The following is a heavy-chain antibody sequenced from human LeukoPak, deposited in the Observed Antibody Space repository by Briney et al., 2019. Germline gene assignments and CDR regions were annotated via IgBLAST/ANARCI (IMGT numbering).Heavy chain of an antibody. Sequence: ASVKGSCKASGYAFTKYAINWVRQAPGQGLEWLGWINTNTRTPTYAQGFTGRLVFSLDTSVNTAYLQIISLEAADTAVYYCARGGFDARWACDVWGQGTLVTVSS. CDR2: INTNTRTP. CDR3: ARGGFDARWACDV. J-gene: IGHJ3*01. V-gene: IGHV7-4-1*02. CDR1: GYAFTKYA. D-gene: IGHD3-9*01.